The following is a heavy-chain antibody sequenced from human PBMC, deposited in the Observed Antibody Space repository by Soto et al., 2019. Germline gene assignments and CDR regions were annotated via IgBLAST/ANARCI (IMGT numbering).Heavy chain of an antibody. Sequence: PSETLSLTCTVSGGSISSYYWSWIRQPPGKGLEWIGYIFYSGSTNYNPSLKSRVTISVDTSKNQFSLKLSSVTAADTAVYYCARHESTLTYFDYWGQGTLVTVS. CDR3: ARHESTLTYFDY. D-gene: IGHD3-9*01. CDR2: IFYSGST. V-gene: IGHV4-59*08. CDR1: GGSISSYY. J-gene: IGHJ4*02.